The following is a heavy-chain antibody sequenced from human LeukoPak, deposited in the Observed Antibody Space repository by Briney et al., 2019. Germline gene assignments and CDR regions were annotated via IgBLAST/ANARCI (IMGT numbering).Heavy chain of an antibody. CDR3: ARDGYSGSYYGKYNWFDP. CDR1: GFTFSDYY. Sequence: GGSLRLSCAASGFTFSDYYMSWIRQAPGKGLEWVSYISSSGSTIYYADSVKGRFTISRDNAKNSLYLQMNSLRAEDTAVYYCARDGYSGSYYGKYNWFDPWGQGTLVTVSS. D-gene: IGHD1-26*01. V-gene: IGHV3-11*01. J-gene: IGHJ5*02. CDR2: ISSSGSTI.